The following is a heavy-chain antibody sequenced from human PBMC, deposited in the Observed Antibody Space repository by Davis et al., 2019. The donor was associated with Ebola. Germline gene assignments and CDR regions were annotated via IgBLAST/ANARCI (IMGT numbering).Heavy chain of an antibody. CDR1: GYTLTELS. J-gene: IGHJ4*02. V-gene: IGHV1-24*01. Sequence: ASVKVSCKVSGYTLTELSMHWVRQAPGKGLEWMGGFDPEDGETIYAQKFQGRVTMTEDTSTDTAYMELSSLRSEDTAVYYCARDKSGSYGLSYFDYWGQGTLVTVSS. CDR3: ARDKSGSYGLSYFDY. D-gene: IGHD1-26*01. CDR2: FDPEDGET.